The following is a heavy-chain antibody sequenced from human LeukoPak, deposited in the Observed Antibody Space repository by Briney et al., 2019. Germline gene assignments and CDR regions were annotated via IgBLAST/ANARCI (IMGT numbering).Heavy chain of an antibody. V-gene: IGHV3-48*04. J-gene: IGHJ4*02. D-gene: IGHD5-24*01. CDR3: ARGGDGYNSDLDY. CDR2: IRSSSSTI. CDR1: GFTFSSYN. Sequence: PGGSLRLSCAASGFTFSSYNMNWVRQAPGKGLEWVSYIRSSSSTIYYADSVKGRFTISRDNAKNSLYLQMNSLRAEDTAMYYCARGGDGYNSDLDYWGQGTLVTVSS.